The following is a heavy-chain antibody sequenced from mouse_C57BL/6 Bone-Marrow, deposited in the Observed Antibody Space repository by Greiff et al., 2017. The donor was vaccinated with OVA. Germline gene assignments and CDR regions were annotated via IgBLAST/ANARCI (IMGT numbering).Heavy chain of an antibody. CDR1: GYTFTSYW. J-gene: IGHJ4*01. Sequence: QVQLQQPGAELVKPGASVKLSCKASGYTFTSYWMHWVEQRPGQGLEWIGMIHPNSGSTNYNEKFKSKATLTVDKSSSTAYMQLSSLTSEDSAVYYCARKRVITTVVSPMDYWGQGTSVTVSS. CDR3: ARKRVITTVVSPMDY. CDR2: IHPNSGST. D-gene: IGHD1-1*01. V-gene: IGHV1-64*01.